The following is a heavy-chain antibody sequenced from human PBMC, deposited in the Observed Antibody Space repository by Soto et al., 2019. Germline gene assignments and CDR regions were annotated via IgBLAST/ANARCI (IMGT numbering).Heavy chain of an antibody. CDR3: ARDTGGMDV. CDR1: GFTFSDYW. J-gene: IGHJ6*03. D-gene: IGHD3-10*01. V-gene: IGHV3-74*01. Sequence: RLSCAASGFTFSDYWMHWVRQAPGKGLEWVSRIKRDGSTTNYADSVKGRFTISRDNSKNTLYLQMNSLRAEDTAVYYCARDTGGMDVWGKGTTVTVSS. CDR2: IKRDGSTT.